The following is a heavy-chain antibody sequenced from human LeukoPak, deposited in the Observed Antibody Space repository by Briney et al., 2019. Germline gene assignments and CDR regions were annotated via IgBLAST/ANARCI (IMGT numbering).Heavy chain of an antibody. CDR3: ARARDRTSYFGDLDI. Sequence: SETLSLTCTVSGACMNTYYWSWIRQPAGQGLEWIGRIYTRGDTNYNPSLKSRVTMSVDTSKNQFSLRLISVTAADTGVYYCARARDRTSYFGDLDIWGHGTMVTVSS. V-gene: IGHV4-4*07. CDR1: GACMNTYY. CDR2: IYTRGDT. D-gene: IGHD3/OR15-3a*01. J-gene: IGHJ3*02.